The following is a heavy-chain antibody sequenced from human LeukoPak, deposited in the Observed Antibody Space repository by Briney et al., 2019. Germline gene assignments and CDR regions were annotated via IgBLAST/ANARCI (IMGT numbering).Heavy chain of an antibody. J-gene: IGHJ4*02. CDR2: ISAYNGNT. Sequence: ASVKVSSKASGYTFTSYGISWVRQAPGQGLEWMGWISAYNGNTNYAQKLQGRVTMTTDTPTSTAYMELRSLRSDDTAVYYCARVTMVRGLDYWGQGTLVTVSS. V-gene: IGHV1-18*01. D-gene: IGHD3-10*01. CDR1: GYTFTSYG. CDR3: ARVTMVRGLDY.